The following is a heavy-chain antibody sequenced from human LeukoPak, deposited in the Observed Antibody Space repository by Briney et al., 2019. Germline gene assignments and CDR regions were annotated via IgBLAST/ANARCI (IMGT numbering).Heavy chain of an antibody. Sequence: TPGGSLRLSCAASEFTFSSTWMHWVRQAPGKGLEWVSSISSSSSYIYYADSVKGRFTISRDNAKNSLYLQMNSLRAEDTAVYYCARGPDIAVAGTNWFDPWGQGTLVTVSS. CDR2: ISSSSSYI. D-gene: IGHD6-19*01. CDR1: EFTFSSTW. V-gene: IGHV3-21*01. CDR3: ARGPDIAVAGTNWFDP. J-gene: IGHJ5*02.